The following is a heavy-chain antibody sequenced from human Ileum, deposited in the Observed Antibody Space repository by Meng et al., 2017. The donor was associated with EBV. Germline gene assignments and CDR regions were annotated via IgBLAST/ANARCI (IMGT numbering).Heavy chain of an antibody. CDR2: IHHTENT. CDR3: ARESYSDSSGYYSLDY. D-gene: IGHD3-22*01. Sequence: QAAARGAGPGLVMPSGTLSLPCAVCGGSISRSNWWSWVRQAPGKGLEWIGEIHHTENTNYNPSLKSRVTISVDKSKNQFSLKLSSVTAADTAVYYCARESYSDSSGYYSLDYWGQGSLVTVSS. J-gene: IGHJ4*02. V-gene: IGHV4-4*02. CDR1: GGSISRSNW.